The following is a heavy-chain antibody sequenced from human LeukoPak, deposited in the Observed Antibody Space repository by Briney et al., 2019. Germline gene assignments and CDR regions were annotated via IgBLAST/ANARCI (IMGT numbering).Heavy chain of an antibody. CDR2: IYYSGST. D-gene: IGHD3-22*01. V-gene: IGHV4-30-4*07. CDR1: GGSISSGGYS. CDR3: ARDRHKYNYDGSGYPPY. J-gene: IGHJ4*02. Sequence: PSETLSLTCAVSGGSISSGGYSWSWIRQPPGKGLEWIGYIYYSGSTYYNPSLKSRVTISIDTSKNQFSLKLSSVTAADTAVYYCARDRHKYNYDGSGYPPYWGQGTLVTVSS.